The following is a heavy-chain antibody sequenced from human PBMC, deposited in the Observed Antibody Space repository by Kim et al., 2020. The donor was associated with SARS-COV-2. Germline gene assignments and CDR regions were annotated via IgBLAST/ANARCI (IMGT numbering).Heavy chain of an antibody. D-gene: IGHD3-3*01. CDR2: ISSHGSRK. CDR1: GFTFSNFA. V-gene: IGHV3-30*18. J-gene: IGHJ4*02. Sequence: GGSLRLSCAASGFTFSNFAIHWVRQAPGKGREWLAVISSHGSRKYSADSVKGRFTISRDNSKKTLYLQMTSLRPADTAVYYCAKDSLGWDFIFDVWGQGT. CDR3: AKDSLGWDFIFDV.